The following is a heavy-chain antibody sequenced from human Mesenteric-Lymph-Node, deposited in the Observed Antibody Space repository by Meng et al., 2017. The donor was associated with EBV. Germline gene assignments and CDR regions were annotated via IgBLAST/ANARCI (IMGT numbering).Heavy chain of an antibody. CDR3: ARLPPTTGYGTARSY. CDR2: IYHSSGTT. J-gene: IGHJ4*02. D-gene: IGHD6-13*01. CDR1: GGNSSSSSW. Sequence: HVHLQESGPGLAPPPGTLSCTGSVSGGNSSSSSWWSWVRQPPGKGLEWLGEIYHSSGTTNYNPSLKSRVTISLDKSKNQFSLNLSSVTAADTAVYYCARLPPTTGYGTARSYWGQGTLVTVSS. V-gene: IGHV4-4*03.